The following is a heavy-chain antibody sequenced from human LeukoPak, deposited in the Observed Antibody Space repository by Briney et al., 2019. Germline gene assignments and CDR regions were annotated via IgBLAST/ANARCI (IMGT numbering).Heavy chain of an antibody. CDR2: ISSNGGST. CDR1: GFTFSSYA. V-gene: IGHV3-64*01. CDR3: ARAADYYGSGSYYNAVYYYGMDV. Sequence: GGSLRLSCAASGFTFSSYAMHWVRQAPGKGLEYVSAISSNGGSTYYANSVKGRFTIYRDNSKNTLYLQMGSLRAEDMAVYYCARAADYYGSGSYYNAVYYYGMDVWGQGTTVTVSS. D-gene: IGHD3-10*01. J-gene: IGHJ6*02.